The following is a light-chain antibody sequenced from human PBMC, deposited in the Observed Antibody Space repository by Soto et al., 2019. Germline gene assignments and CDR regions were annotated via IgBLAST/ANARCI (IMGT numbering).Light chain of an antibody. CDR1: QTIASY. CDR2: AAS. Sequence: EIQMTQSPSSLSSSXXXXXXXXXXASQTIASYLNWYQQKPGRAPKLLTYAASTLQTGVPSRFSGSGSGTVFTLTINSLQPEDFATYYCQQSYDTPITFGQGTRLEIK. V-gene: IGKV1-39*01. J-gene: IGKJ5*01. CDR3: QQSYDTPIT.